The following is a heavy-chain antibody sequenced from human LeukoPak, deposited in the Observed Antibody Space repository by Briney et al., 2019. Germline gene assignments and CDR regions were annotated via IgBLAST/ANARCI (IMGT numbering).Heavy chain of an antibody. CDR3: ARASSGWYYGY. V-gene: IGHV3-48*04. CDR2: ISSSSSTI. CDR1: GFTFSSYS. D-gene: IGHD6-19*01. J-gene: IGHJ4*02. Sequence: GGSLRLSCAASGFTFSSYSMNWVRQAPGKGLEWVSYISSSSSTIYYADSVKGRFTISRDNAKNSLYLQMNSLRAEDTAVYYCARASSGWYYGYWGQGTLATVSS.